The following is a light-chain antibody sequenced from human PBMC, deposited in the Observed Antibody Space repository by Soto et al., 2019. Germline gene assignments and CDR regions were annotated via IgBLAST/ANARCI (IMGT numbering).Light chain of an antibody. CDR1: QPFSNY. CDR2: GAS. CDR3: QQYFTSPWT. J-gene: IGKJ1*01. V-gene: IGKV1-39*01. Sequence: DVQMTQSPSSLSASVGDRVTITCRASQPFSNYLNWYQQKAGEAPKVLIFGASSLQTGVPSKFSGSGYGTDFTLTISSLQAEDVAVYYCQQYFTSPWTFGQGTKVEI.